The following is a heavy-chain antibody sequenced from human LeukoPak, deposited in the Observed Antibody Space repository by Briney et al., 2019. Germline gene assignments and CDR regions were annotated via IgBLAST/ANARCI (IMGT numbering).Heavy chain of an antibody. CDR1: VYTFTSYG. CDR3: ARDTLKYYDFWSGYYRPPPYYYGMDV. D-gene: IGHD3-3*01. J-gene: IGHJ6*02. V-gene: IGHV1-18*01. CDR2: ISAYNGNT. Sequence: ASVKVSCKASVYTFTSYGISWVRQAPGQGLEWMGWISAYNGNTNYAQKLQGRVTMTTDTSTSTAYMELRSLRSDDTAVYYCARDTLKYYDFWSGYYRPPPYYYGMDVWGQGTTVTVSS.